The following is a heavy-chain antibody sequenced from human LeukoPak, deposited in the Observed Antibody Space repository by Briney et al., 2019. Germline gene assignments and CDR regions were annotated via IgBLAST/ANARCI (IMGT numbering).Heavy chain of an antibody. V-gene: IGHV4-4*07. J-gene: IGHJ3*02. D-gene: IGHD3-22*01. Sequence: SETLSLTCTVSGGSISSYYWSWLRQPAGKGLEWIGRIYTSGSTNYNPSLKSRVTMSVDTSKNQFSLKLSSVTAADTAVYYCAIPYYDSSGYYYGDAFDIWGQGTMVTVSS. CDR3: AIPYYDSSGYYYGDAFDI. CDR1: GGSISSYY. CDR2: IYTSGST.